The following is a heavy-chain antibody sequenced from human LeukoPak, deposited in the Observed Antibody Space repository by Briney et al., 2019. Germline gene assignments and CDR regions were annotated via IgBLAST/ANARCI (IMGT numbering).Heavy chain of an antibody. CDR3: ARDLTVYYDSSGFAGFDY. J-gene: IGHJ4*02. D-gene: IGHD3-22*01. CDR2: TYYRSKWYN. CDR1: GDSVSSNSAA. Sequence: QTLSLTCAISGDSVSSNSAAWNWIRQSPSRGLEWLGRTYYRSKWYNDYAVSVKSRITINPDTSKNQFSLQLNSVTPEDTAVYYCARDLTVYYDSSGFAGFDYWGQGTLVTVSS. V-gene: IGHV6-1*01.